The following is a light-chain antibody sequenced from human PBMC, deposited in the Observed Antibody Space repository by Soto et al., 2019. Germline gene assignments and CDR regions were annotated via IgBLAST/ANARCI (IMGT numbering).Light chain of an antibody. V-gene: IGKV3-20*01. Sequence: EIVLTQSPGTLSLSPGERVTLSCRASQIFSSNYLAWYQQKPGQAPRLLIYGASSRATGTPDRFSGSGSGTDFTLTISRLEPEDFAVYYCQQYGSSPPYTFGQGTKVDI. CDR1: QIFSSNY. J-gene: IGKJ2*01. CDR3: QQYGSSPPYT. CDR2: GAS.